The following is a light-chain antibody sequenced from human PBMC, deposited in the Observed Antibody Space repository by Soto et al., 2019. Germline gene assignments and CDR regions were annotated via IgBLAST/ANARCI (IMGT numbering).Light chain of an antibody. Sequence: DIQMTQSPSTLSASVGDRVTITCRASQSIGSWLAWYQQKPGKAPKLLIYKASSLESGVPSRFSGSGSGTEFTLTISSLQPDDFATYYCQQYNSYSQAYTFGQGTKVDIK. CDR3: QQYNSYSQAYT. V-gene: IGKV1-5*03. CDR1: QSIGSW. J-gene: IGKJ2*01. CDR2: KAS.